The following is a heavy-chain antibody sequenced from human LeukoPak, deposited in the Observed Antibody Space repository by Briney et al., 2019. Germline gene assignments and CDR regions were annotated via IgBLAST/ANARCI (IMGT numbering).Heavy chain of an antibody. CDR1: GFTFSTYW. D-gene: IGHD2-15*01. CDR2: ISNNGGYT. Sequence: GGSLRLSCSASGFTFSTYWMSWVRQAPGKGLEWVSAISNNGGYTYYADSVQGRFTISRDNSKSTLCLQMNSLRAEDTAVYYCAKQLGYCSDGSCYFPYWGQGTLVTVSS. CDR3: AKQLGYCSDGSCYFPY. V-gene: IGHV3-23*01. J-gene: IGHJ4*02.